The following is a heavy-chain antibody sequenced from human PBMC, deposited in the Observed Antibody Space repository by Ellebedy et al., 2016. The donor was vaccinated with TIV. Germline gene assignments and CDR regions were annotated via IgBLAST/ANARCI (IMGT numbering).Heavy chain of an antibody. J-gene: IGHJ4*02. CDR3: ARADVRGAKFYFDL. D-gene: IGHD3-10*01. CDR2: MYHFGTT. V-gene: IGHV4-4*02. Sequence: MPSETLSLTCTVSGASVSSANWWNWIRQSPGTGLEWIGEMYHFGTTNYNPSLRGRVTISVDKSNNQFSLKLSSVTAADTAVYYCARADVRGAKFYFDLWGQGTLVTASS. CDR1: GASVSSANW.